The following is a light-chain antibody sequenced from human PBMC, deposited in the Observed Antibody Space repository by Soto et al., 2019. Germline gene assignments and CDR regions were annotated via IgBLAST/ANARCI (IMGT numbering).Light chain of an antibody. CDR3: QQRSNWPRT. J-gene: IGKJ1*01. CDR2: DAS. Sequence: EIVLTQSPATLSLSPGERATLSCRASQSVSSYLAWYQKKPGQAPRLLIYDASNRATGIPARFSGSGSGTDFTLTISSLEPEDFAVYYFQQRSNWPRTFGKGTKVEIK. CDR1: QSVSSY. V-gene: IGKV3-11*01.